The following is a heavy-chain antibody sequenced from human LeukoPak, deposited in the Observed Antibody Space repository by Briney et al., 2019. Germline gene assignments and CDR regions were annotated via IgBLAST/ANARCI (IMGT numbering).Heavy chain of an antibody. V-gene: IGHV4-38-2*02. CDR3: AREMTAVTGIDY. CDR2: IYHSGST. Sequence: KPSETLSLTCAVSGYSISSGYYWGWIRQPPGKGLEWIGSIYHSGSTYYNPSLKSRVTISVDTSKNQFSLKLSSVTAADTAVYYCAREMTAVTGIDYWGQGTLVTVSS. D-gene: IGHD4-17*01. CDR1: GYSISSGYY. J-gene: IGHJ4*02.